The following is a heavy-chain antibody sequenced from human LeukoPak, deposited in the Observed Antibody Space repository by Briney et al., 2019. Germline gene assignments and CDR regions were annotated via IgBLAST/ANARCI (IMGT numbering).Heavy chain of an antibody. D-gene: IGHD1-26*01. CDR3: ARGSGSYHTAYMN. CDR2: IYPGDSDT. CDR1: GYSFTSYW. J-gene: IGHJ4*02. Sequence: HGESLKISCKGSGYSFTSYWIGWVRQMPGKGLEWMGIIYPGDSDTRYSPSFQGQVTIPADKSLSTAYLQWSSLKASDTAMYYCARGSGSYHTAYMNWGQGSPVTVSS. V-gene: IGHV5-51*01.